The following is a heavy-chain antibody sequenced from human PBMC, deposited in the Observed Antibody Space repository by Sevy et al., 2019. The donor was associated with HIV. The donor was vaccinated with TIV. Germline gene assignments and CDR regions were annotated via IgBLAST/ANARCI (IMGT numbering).Heavy chain of an antibody. CDR3: ARHYYGSGSSAFDI. CDR2: ISAYNGNT. D-gene: IGHD3-10*01. Sequence: ASVKVSCKASGYTFTSYGISWVRQAPGQGLEWMGWISAYNGNTNYAQKLQGRVTMTTDTSTRTAYMELRSLRSDDTAVYYCARHYYGSGSSAFDIWGQGTMVTVSS. CDR1: GYTFTSYG. J-gene: IGHJ3*02. V-gene: IGHV1-18*01.